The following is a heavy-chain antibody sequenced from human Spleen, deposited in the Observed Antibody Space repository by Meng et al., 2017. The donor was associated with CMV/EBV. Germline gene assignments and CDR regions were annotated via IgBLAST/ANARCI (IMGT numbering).Heavy chain of an antibody. CDR3: AKDAEHATSWYYWFEH. J-gene: IGHJ5*02. Sequence: QVQRLQCGAEMEKPGAAVMAPCCTSGYILSNYGIAWVRQAPGQGLEWMGWISGFDGNTNYAQRLQGRVTLTRDTSTTTVYMQLRNLEPDDTAVYYCAKDAEHATSWYYWFEHWGQGTLVTVSS. D-gene: IGHD6-13*01. CDR1: GYILSNYG. CDR2: ISGFDGNT. V-gene: IGHV1-18*01.